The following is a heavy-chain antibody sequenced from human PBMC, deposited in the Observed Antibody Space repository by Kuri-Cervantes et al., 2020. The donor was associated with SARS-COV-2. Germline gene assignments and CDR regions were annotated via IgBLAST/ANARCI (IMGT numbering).Heavy chain of an antibody. CDR1: GGTFSTHG. D-gene: IGHD4-17*01. Sequence: SVKVSCKASGGTFSTHGVVWVRQAPGQGLEWLGGIVPMFGTLDYAQSFQGRVTITADKSTNTVYMELKSLTSQDTAVYFCARDYGNVHFDSWGQGTLVTVSS. V-gene: IGHV1-69*06. CDR2: IVPMFGTL. J-gene: IGHJ4*02. CDR3: ARDYGNVHFDS.